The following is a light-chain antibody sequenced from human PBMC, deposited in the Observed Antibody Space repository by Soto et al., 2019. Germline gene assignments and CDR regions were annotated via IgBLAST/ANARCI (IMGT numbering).Light chain of an antibody. Sequence: IQRPQSTYTLSASVGDRVTITCRASQSISSWLAWYQQKPGKAPKLLIYKASSLESGVPSRFSGSGSGTEFTLTISSLQPDDFATYYCQQYNSYLLTFGPGTKVDIK. CDR3: QQYNSYLLT. V-gene: IGKV1-5*03. CDR1: QSISSW. CDR2: KAS. J-gene: IGKJ3*01.